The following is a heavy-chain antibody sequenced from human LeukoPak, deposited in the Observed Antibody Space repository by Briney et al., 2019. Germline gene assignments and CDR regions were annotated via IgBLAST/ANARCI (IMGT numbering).Heavy chain of an antibody. CDR2: ISAYNGNT. CDR1: GYTFTTYS. D-gene: IGHD1-26*01. J-gene: IGHJ4*02. CDR3: ARGLGGSGSYFLTFDY. V-gene: IGHV1-18*01. Sequence: ASVKVSCKASGYTFTTYSINWVRQAPQQGLECMGWISAYNGNTKYAQKLQGRVTMTTDTSTSTAYMELRSLRSDDTAVYYCARGLGGSGSYFLTFDYWGQGTLVTVSS.